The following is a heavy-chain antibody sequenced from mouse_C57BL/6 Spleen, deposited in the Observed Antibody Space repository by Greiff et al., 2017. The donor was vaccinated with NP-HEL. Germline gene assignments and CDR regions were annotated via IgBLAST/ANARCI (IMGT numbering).Heavy chain of an antibody. D-gene: IGHD2-4*01. CDR1: GYSITSGYY. Sequence: EVQLQESGPGLVKPSQSLSLPCSVTGYSITSGYYWNWIRQFPGNKLEWMGYISYDGSNNYNPSLKNRISITRDTSKNQFFLKLNSVTTEDTATYYCARGDYHWYFDVWGTGTTVTVSS. J-gene: IGHJ1*03. V-gene: IGHV3-6*01. CDR2: ISYDGSN. CDR3: ARGDYHWYFDV.